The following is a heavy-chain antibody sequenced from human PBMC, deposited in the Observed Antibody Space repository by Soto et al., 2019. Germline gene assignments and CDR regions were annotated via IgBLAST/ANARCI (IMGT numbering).Heavy chain of an antibody. J-gene: IGHJ6*03. Sequence: SETLSLTCTVSGGSISSGGYYWSWIRQHPGKGLEWIGYIYYSGSTYYNPSLKSRVTISVDTSKNQFSLKLSSVTAADTAVYYCARGDLTAARQTRSYYYYYYMDVWGKGTTVTVSS. V-gene: IGHV4-31*03. CDR3: ARGDLTAARQTRSYYYYYYMDV. CDR2: IYYSGST. CDR1: GGSISSGGYY. D-gene: IGHD6-6*01.